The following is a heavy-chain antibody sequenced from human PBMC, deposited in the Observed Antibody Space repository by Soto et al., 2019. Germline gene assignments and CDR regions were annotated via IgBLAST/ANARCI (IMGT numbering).Heavy chain of an antibody. D-gene: IGHD6-13*01. V-gene: IGHV3-21*01. CDR3: ARLSSSYAFDI. CDR2: ISSSSSYI. CDR1: GFTFSSYS. J-gene: IGHJ3*02. Sequence: GESLKISCAASGFTFSSYSMNWVRQAPGKGLEWVSSISSSSSYIYYADSVKGRFTISRDNAKNSLYLQMNSLRAEDTAVYYCARLSSSYAFDIWGQGTMVTVSS.